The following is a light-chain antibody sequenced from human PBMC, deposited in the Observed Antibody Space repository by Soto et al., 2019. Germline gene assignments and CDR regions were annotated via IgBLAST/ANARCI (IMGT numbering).Light chain of an antibody. CDR2: GSS. CDR3: HQYGSSPPYT. V-gene: IGKV3-20*01. J-gene: IGKJ2*01. Sequence: EVVLTQSPCTLSFYPGERATLSCRASQSVSNNYFAWYQQKPGQAPRLLIFGSSDRATGIPDRFSGSGSGTDFTLNISRLEPEDFAVYYCHQYGSSPPYTFGQGTKLEIK. CDR1: QSVSNNY.